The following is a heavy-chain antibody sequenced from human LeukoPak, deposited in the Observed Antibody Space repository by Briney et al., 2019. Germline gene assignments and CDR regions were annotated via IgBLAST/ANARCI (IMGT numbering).Heavy chain of an antibody. CDR1: GFTFSSYE. Sequence: GGSLRLSCAASGFTFSSYEMNWVRQAPGKGLEWISYISDGAKTIYYADSVKGRFTISRDNAKHSLYLQMNRLRAEDTAVYYCARDPLYTSGWYYFDYWGQGTLVTVSS. CDR2: ISDGAKTI. D-gene: IGHD6-19*01. V-gene: IGHV3-48*03. J-gene: IGHJ4*02. CDR3: ARDPLYTSGWYYFDY.